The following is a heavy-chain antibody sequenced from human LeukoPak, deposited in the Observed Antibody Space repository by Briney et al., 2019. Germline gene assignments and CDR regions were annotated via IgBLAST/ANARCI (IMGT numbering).Heavy chain of an antibody. CDR1: GFSFSTYS. J-gene: IGHJ4*02. D-gene: IGHD6-19*01. CDR2: ISSGSSTI. Sequence: GGSLRLSCAVSGFSFSTYSMNWVRQAPGKRLEWVSYISSGSSTIYYADSVKGRFIISRDNAKNSLYLQMNSLTDEDTAVYYCARLYTSGWPFDYWGQGTLVTVSS. V-gene: IGHV3-48*02. CDR3: ARLYTSGWPFDY.